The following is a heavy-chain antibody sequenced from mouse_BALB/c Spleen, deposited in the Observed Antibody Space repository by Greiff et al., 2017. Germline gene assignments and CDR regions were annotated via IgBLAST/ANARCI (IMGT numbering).Heavy chain of an antibody. CDR2: ISNGGGST. J-gene: IGHJ3*01. Sequence: EVKVEESGGGLVQPGGSLKLSCAASGFTFSSYTMSWVRQTPEKRLEWVAYISNGGGSTYYPDTVKGRFTISRDNAKNTLYLQMSSLKSEDTAMYYCARITDGAWFAYWGQGTLVTVSA. CDR3: ARITDGAWFAY. V-gene: IGHV5-12-2*01. D-gene: IGHD2-3*01. CDR1: GFTFSSYT.